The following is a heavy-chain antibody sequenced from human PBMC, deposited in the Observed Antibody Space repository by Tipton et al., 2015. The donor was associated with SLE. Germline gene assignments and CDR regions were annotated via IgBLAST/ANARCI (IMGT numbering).Heavy chain of an antibody. V-gene: IGHV4-59*08. J-gene: IGHJ5*02. CDR1: GGSISSYY. CDR2: IYYSGST. Sequence: TLSLTCTVSGGSISSYYWSWIRQPPGKGLEWIGYIYYSGSTNYNPSLKSRVTISVDTSKNQFSLKLSSMTAADTAVYYCARHGAVLGWFDPWGQGTLVTVSS. CDR3: ARHGAVLGWFDP. D-gene: IGHD1-1*01.